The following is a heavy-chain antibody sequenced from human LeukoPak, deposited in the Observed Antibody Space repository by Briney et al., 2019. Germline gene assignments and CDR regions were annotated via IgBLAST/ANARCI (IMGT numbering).Heavy chain of an antibody. V-gene: IGHV3-20*04. Sequence: GGSLRLSCAASGFTFDDFDVSWVRQAPGKGLEWVSGISWNGGDTAYADSVKGRFTISRDNAKNSLYLQMNSLRAEDTALYYCARDLPQIEYWGQGTLVTVSS. J-gene: IGHJ4*02. CDR1: GFTFDDFD. CDR2: ISWNGGDT. CDR3: ARDLPQIEY. D-gene: IGHD3-22*01.